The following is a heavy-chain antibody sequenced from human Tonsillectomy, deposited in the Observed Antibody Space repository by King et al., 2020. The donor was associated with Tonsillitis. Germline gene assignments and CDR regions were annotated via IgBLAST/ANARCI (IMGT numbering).Heavy chain of an antibody. CDR3: ARAVCTSVSCYPHFDY. J-gene: IGHJ4*02. D-gene: IGHD2-2*01. V-gene: IGHV4-38-2*02. Sequence: QLQESGPRLVKPSETLSLTCTVSHFSIASAYYWSWIRQSPGKGLEWMGNVFHRGTTHYNPSLKSRVTISVDTSKNQFSLKLSSVTAADTAMYYCARAVCTSVSCYPHFDYWGQGTLVTVSS. CDR1: HFSIASAYY. CDR2: VFHRGTT.